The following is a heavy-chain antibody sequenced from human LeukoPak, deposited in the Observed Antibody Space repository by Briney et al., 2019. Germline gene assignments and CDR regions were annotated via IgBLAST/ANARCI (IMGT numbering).Heavy chain of an antibody. CDR3: AKDLTWMLGRFDS. D-gene: IGHD2-2*03. V-gene: IGHV3-33*06. CDR1: GFTFSSYG. J-gene: IGHJ4*02. CDR2: IWFDGDNK. Sequence: GGSLRLSCAASGFTFSSYGMHWVRQAPGKGLEWVAVIWFDGDNKYYADSVKGRFTISRDNSKNTLYLQMNSLGAEDTAVYYCAKDLTWMLGRFDSWGQGTLVTVSS.